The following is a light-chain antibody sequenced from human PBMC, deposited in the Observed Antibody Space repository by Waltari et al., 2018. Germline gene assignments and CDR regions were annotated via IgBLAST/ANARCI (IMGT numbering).Light chain of an antibody. V-gene: IGLV2-14*01. CDR3: SSYTSSSTLYV. CDR1: SSDVGGYNY. Sequence: QSALTQPASVSGSPGQSITTPCTGTSSDVGGYNYVSWYQQHPGKAPKLMIYEVSNRPSGVSNRFSGSKSGNTASLTISGLQAEDEADYYCSSYTSSSTLYVFGTGTKVTVL. J-gene: IGLJ1*01. CDR2: EVS.